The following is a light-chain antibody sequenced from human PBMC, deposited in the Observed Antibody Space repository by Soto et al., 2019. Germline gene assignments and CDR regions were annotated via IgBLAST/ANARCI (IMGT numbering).Light chain of an antibody. J-gene: IGKJ1*01. CDR3: QKYNSAPWT. Sequence: DIQMTQSPSSLSASVGDIVTITCRASQGISNYLAWYQQKPGEVPKLLIYGSSTLQSGVPSRFSGSGSGTDFTLTISSLQPEDVATFSCQKYNSAPWTFGQGTKVEIK. V-gene: IGKV1-27*01. CDR2: GSS. CDR1: QGISNY.